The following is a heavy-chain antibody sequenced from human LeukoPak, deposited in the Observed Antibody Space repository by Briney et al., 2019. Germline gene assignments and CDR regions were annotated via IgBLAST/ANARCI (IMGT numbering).Heavy chain of an antibody. CDR2: ISGSGDST. Sequence: GGTLRLSCAASGFTFRSYGMTWVRQAPGKGLEWVSAISGSGDSTYYADSVKGRFTISRDNSRNTLYLQMNSLRAGDTAVYYCVRQMIRFWFDPWGQGTQVTVSS. J-gene: IGHJ5*02. CDR1: GFTFRSYG. CDR3: VRQMIRFWFDP. D-gene: IGHD3-16*01. V-gene: IGHV3-23*01.